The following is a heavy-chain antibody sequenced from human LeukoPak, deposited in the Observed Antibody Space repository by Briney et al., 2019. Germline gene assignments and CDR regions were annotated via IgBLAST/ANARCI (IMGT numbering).Heavy chain of an antibody. V-gene: IGHV3-30*18. CDR1: GFTFSKFG. CDR2: TSYDGSSE. J-gene: IGHJ4*02. D-gene: IGHD4-17*01. CDR3: ANLYGDYPDY. Sequence: PGGSLRLSCAASGFTFSKFGMHWVRQAPGKGLEWVAVTSYDGSSEYYGDSVKGRFTISRDNSKNTLYLQMNSLRVEDTAVYYCANLYGDYPDYWGQGTLVTVSS.